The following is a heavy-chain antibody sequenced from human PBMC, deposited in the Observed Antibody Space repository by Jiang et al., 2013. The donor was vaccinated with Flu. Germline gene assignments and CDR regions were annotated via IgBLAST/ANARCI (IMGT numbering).Heavy chain of an antibody. D-gene: IGHD5-18*01. V-gene: IGHV4-38-2*02. J-gene: IGHJ5*02. CDR3: ARVGYSYGLPWFDP. CDR2: IYRSGST. Sequence: GLVKPSETLSLTCTVSGYSISSGYYWGWIRQPPGKGLEWIGSIYRSGSTYYNPSLKSRVTISVDTSKNQFSLKLSSVTAADTAVYYCARVGYSYGLPWFDPWGQ. CDR1: GYSISSGYY.